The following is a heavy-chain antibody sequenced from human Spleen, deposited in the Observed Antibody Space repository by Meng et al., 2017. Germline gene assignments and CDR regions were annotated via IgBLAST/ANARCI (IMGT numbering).Heavy chain of an antibody. J-gene: IGHJ5*02. CDR3: VRSSGWVRTGFDP. CDR2: IGHSGIT. D-gene: IGHD6-19*01. V-gene: IGHV4-39*01. Sequence: QPQLQESGPGLVKPAEALAPTCSVSGGSIGTRGYYWGWIRQPPGKGLEWIGSIGHSGITYYTPSLKSRVTVSIDTSKSQFSLKLTSVTAADTAVYYCVRSSGWVRTGFDPWGQGTLVTVSS. CDR1: GGSIGTRGYY.